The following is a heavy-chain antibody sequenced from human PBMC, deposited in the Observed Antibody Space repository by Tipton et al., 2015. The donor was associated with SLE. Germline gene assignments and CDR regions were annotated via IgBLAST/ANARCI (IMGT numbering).Heavy chain of an antibody. CDR1: GDSTNTYH. D-gene: IGHD5/OR15-5a*01. J-gene: IGHJ4*02. Sequence: TLSLTCSVSGDSTNTYHWSWIRQPPGKGLEWIGSIYYSGSTYYNTSLQSRVTISADMSKNHFSLRLSSVTAADTAQYYCARRRGVNGPFDYWGQGTLVAVSS. V-gene: IGHV4-59*12. CDR3: ARRRGVNGPFDY. CDR2: IYYSGST.